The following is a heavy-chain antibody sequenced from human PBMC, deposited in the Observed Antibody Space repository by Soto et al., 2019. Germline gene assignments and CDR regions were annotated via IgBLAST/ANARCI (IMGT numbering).Heavy chain of an antibody. CDR1: CGSMTRRGNY. J-gene: IGHJ5*02. CDR3: VRRGRTSNGDWFDL. CDR2: GYNNGQT. D-gene: IGHD3-3*02. Sequence: SETLCGTCTLACGSMTRRGNYCCWPPHPPGTELQYSGSGYNNGQTYYTPYLTSTVTISIDTSKNQFSLSLRSVTAADTAVYFCVRRGRTSNGDWFDLWGQGILVTVSS. V-gene: IGHV4-39*01.